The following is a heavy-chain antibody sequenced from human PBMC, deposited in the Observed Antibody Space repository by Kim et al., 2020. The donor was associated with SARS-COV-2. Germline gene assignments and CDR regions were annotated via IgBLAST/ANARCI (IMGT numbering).Heavy chain of an antibody. CDR3: ARDLSDFWSGYSDAFDI. D-gene: IGHD3-3*01. V-gene: IGHV3-11*06. J-gene: IGHJ3*02. Sequence: VKGRFTISRDNAKNSLYLQMNSLRAEDTAVYYCARDLSDFWSGYSDAFDIWGQGTMVTVSS.